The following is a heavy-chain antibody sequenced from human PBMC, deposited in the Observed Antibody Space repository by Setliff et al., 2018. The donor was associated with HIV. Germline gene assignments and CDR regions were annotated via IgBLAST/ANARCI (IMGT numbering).Heavy chain of an antibody. CDR2: ISYSTGYI. V-gene: IGHV3-21*01. CDR3: ARGVAAAGTDY. Sequence: GGSLRLSCSASGFTFSSYTMNWVRQAPGKGLEWVSSISYSTGYIYYADSVKGRFAISRDNAKSSLYLQMNSLRAEDTAVYYCARGVAAAGTDYWGQGTLVTVSS. J-gene: IGHJ4*02. D-gene: IGHD6-13*01. CDR1: GFTFSSYT.